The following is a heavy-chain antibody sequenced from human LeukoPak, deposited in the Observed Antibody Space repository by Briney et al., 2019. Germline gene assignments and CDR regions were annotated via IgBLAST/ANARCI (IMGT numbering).Heavy chain of an antibody. CDR2: INHSGST. CDR3: ARGRTYCSSTSCYSNWFDP. CDR1: GGSFSGYY. V-gene: IGHV4-34*01. D-gene: IGHD2-2*01. Sequence: SETLSLTCAVYGGSFSGYYWSWIRQPPGKGLEWIGEINHSGSTNYNPSLKSRVTISVDTSKNQFSLKLSSVTAAGTAVYYCARGRTYCSSTSCYSNWFDPWGQGTLVTVSS. J-gene: IGHJ5*02.